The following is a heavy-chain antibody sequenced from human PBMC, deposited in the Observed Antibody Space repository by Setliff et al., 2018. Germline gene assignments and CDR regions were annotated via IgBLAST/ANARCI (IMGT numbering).Heavy chain of an antibody. J-gene: IGHJ4*02. CDR3: ARDLGHGGDSDY. V-gene: IGHV4-34*12. D-gene: IGHD2-21*02. CDR2: IIHSGST. CDR1: GGSFSGYY. Sequence: SETLSLTCAVYGGSFSGYYWSWIHQPPGKRLEWIGEIIHSGSTNYNPSLKSRVTISMDTSKNQFSLKVSSVTAADTAVYYCARDLGHGGDSDYWGQGILVTVSS.